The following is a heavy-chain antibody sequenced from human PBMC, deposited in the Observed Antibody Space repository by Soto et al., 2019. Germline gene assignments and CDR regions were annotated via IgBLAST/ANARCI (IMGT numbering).Heavy chain of an antibody. CDR3: ARLGTPLGPHFDY. CDR1: GFTFSSDW. Sequence: PGGSLRLSCAASGFTFSSDWMHWVRQAPGKGLEWVSSISSSSSYIYYADSVKGRFTISRDNAKNSLYLQMNSLRAEDTAVYYCARLGTPLGPHFDYWGQGTQVTVSS. D-gene: IGHD3-16*01. J-gene: IGHJ4*02. V-gene: IGHV3-21*01. CDR2: ISSSSSYI.